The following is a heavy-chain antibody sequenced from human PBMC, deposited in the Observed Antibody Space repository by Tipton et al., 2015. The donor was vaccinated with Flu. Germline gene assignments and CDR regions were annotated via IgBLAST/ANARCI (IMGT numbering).Heavy chain of an antibody. CDR3: ARDPVVVVNIGDYYYYGMDV. J-gene: IGHJ6*02. Sequence: QLVQSGAEVKKPGSSVKVSCKASGGTFSSYAISWVRQAPGQGLEWMGGIIPIFGTANYAQKFQGRVTITADESTSTAYMELSSLRSEDTAVYYWARDPVVVVNIGDYYYYGMDVWGQGTTVTVSS. CDR1: GGTFSSYA. D-gene: IGHD3-22*01. CDR2: IIPIFGTA. V-gene: IGHV1-69*01.